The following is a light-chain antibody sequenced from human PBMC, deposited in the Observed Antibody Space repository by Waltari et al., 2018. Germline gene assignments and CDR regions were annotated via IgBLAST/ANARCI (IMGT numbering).Light chain of an antibody. J-gene: IGLJ1*01. Sequence: QSALTQPASVSGSPGQSITISCTGTSCDIGAYNFVSWYQKHPGKAPKVMIYDVNNRPSGVSSRFSGSKSGNTASLTISGLQAEDEADYYCSSYTTGSTRYVFGSGTKVTVL. CDR2: DVN. CDR1: SCDIGAYNF. V-gene: IGLV2-14*03. CDR3: SSYTTGSTRYV.